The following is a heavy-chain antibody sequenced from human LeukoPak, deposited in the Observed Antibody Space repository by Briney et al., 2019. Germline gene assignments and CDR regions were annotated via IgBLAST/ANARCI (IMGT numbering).Heavy chain of an antibody. D-gene: IGHD2-21*02. J-gene: IGHJ4*02. CDR3: ARAQTYGDSRLLLDY. Sequence: PGGSLRLSCAASGFTFWNYGMSWVRQAPGKGGEWVSGINWNGGSTGYADSVEGRFTISRDNAKNSQYLQMNSLRVEDSALYYCARAQTYGDSRLLLDYWGQGTLVTVSS. V-gene: IGHV3-20*04. CDR2: INWNGGST. CDR1: GFTFWNYG.